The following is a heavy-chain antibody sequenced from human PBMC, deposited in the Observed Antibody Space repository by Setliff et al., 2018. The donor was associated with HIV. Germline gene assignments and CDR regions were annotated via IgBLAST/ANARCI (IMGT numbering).Heavy chain of an antibody. CDR3: ARGARLLAAYSDRWDYFYMAV. Sequence: SETLSLTCAVFGGSFTDYYWIGIRQPPGKGLEWIGEINHSGSTHYNPSFKSRFIISVDTSKNQFSLKVNSMTAADTAVYYCARGARLLAAYSDRWDYFYMAVWGKGTTVTVSS. V-gene: IGHV4-34*01. D-gene: IGHD1-26*01. CDR1: GGSFTDYY. CDR2: INHSGST. J-gene: IGHJ6*03.